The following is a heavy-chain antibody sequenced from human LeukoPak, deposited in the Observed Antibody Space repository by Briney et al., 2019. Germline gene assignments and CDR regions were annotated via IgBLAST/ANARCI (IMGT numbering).Heavy chain of an antibody. V-gene: IGHV4-59*01. J-gene: IGHJ6*04. CDR3: ARDRSSGPMDV. D-gene: IGHD3-10*01. CDR1: GGAISSYY. CDR2: IYYSGST. Sequence: PSETLSLTCTVSGGAISSYYWSWIRQPPGKGLEWIGYIYYSGSTNYAPSLKSRVTISVDTSKNQFSLKLSSVTAADTAVYYCARDRSSGPMDVWGKGTTVTVSS.